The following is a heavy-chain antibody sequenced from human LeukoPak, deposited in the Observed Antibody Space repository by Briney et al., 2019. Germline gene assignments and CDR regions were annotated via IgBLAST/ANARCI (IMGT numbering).Heavy chain of an antibody. V-gene: IGHV4-59*01. CDR3: VRATAAAIDY. CDR1: GGSISNYY. J-gene: IGHJ4*02. CDR2: IYYSGST. D-gene: IGHD6-13*01. Sequence: SETLSLTCTVSGGSISNYYWSWIRQPPGKGLEWIGYIYYSGSTNYNPSLKSQVTISVDTSKNQFSLKLNSVTAADTAVYYCVRATAAAIDYWGQGTLVTVSS.